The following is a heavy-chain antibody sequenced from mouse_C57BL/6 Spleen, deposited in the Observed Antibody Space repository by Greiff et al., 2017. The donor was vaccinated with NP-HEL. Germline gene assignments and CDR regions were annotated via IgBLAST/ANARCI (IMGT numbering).Heavy chain of an antibody. CDR2: INPNNGGT. J-gene: IGHJ4*01. CDR3: SNTGRDYGMDY. Sequence: VQLQQSGPELVKPGASVKIPCKASGYTFTDYNMDWVKQSHGQSLEWIGDINPNNGGTIYNQKFKGKATLTVDKSSSTAYMELRSLTSEETEGDDCSNTGRDYGMDYWGQGTSVTVSS. CDR1: GYTFTDYN. D-gene: IGHD4-1*01. V-gene: IGHV1-18*01.